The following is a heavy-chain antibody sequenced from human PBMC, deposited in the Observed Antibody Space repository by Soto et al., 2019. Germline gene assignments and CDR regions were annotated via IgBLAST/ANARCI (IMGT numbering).Heavy chain of an antibody. CDR3: STDADFVVVPAAINY. V-gene: IGHV3-15*01. J-gene: IGHJ4*02. Sequence: EVQLVESGGGLVKPGGSLRLSCAASGFTFSNAWMNWVRQAPGKGLEWVGRIKTKADGLTTDYAAPVKGRFTISRDDSNTTVVLQMNSLKTEDTAVYYCSTDADFVVVPAAINYWGQGTLVTVSS. CDR2: IKTKADGLTT. D-gene: IGHD2-2*01. CDR1: GFTFSNAW.